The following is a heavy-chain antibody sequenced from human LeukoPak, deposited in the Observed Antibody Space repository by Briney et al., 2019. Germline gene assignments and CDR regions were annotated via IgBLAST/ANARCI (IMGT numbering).Heavy chain of an antibody. CDR1: GFTFSSYG. Sequence: GRSLRLSCAASGFTFSSYGMHWVRQAPGKGLEWVAVIWYDGSNKYYVDSLKGRFTISRDNSKNTLYLQMNSLRAEDTAVYYCARGGANIGVVPAAINFDYWGQGTLVTVSS. CDR2: IWYDGSNK. CDR3: ARGGANIGVVPAAINFDY. J-gene: IGHJ4*02. V-gene: IGHV3-33*01. D-gene: IGHD2-2*02.